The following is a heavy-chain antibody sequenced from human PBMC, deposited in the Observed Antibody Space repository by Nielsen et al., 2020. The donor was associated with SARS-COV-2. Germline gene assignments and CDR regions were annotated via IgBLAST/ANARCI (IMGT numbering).Heavy chain of an antibody. CDR1: DGSISSYY. J-gene: IGHJ6*02. CDR3: ARDQLNNYYYYGMDV. CDR2: ISYSGST. V-gene: IGHV4-59*01. D-gene: IGHD1-1*01. Sequence: SETLSLTCTVSDGSISSYYWNWIRQPPGKGLEWIGYISYSGSTNYNPSLKSRVTISVDTSNNQFSLRLSSVTAADTAVYYCARDQLNNYYYYGMDVWGQGTTVTVSS.